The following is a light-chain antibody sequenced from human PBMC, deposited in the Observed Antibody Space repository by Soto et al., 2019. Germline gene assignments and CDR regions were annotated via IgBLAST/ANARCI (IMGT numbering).Light chain of an antibody. J-gene: IGKJ5*01. CDR2: AAS. CDR1: QSISSY. V-gene: IGKV1-39*01. CDR3: QQSYSTPSIT. Sequence: DIQMTQSPSSLSASVGDRVTITCRASQSISSYLNWYQQKPGKAPKLLIYAASSLQSGVPSRFSGSGSGTDFTPTISSLQPEDFATYYCQQSYSTPSITFGQGTRLEIK.